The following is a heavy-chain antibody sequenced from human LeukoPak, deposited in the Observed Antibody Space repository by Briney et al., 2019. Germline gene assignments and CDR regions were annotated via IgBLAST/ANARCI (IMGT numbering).Heavy chain of an antibody. J-gene: IGHJ4*02. D-gene: IGHD3-22*01. CDR1: GASISNTSYY. V-gene: IGHV4-39*01. CDR2: IYYSGST. Sequence: PSETLSLTCTVSGASISNTSYYWGWIRQPPGRGLEWIGTIYYSGSTYDTPSFRSRVTMAVDTSKNQFSLKLSSVTAADTAVYYCVNYYDSSDYQQPNHFDYWGQGTLVTVSS. CDR3: VNYYDSSDYQQPNHFDY.